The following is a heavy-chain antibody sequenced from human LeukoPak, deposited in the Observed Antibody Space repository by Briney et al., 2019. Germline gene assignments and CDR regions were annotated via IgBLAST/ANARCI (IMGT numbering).Heavy chain of an antibody. Sequence: PSQTLSLTCTVSGGSITSGDYYWSWIRQPPGKGLEWIGYIYYSGSTYYNPSLKSRVTISVDTSKSQFSLKLSSVTAADTAVYYCARGVVPAAHNWFDPWGQGTLVTVSS. CDR2: IYYSGST. D-gene: IGHD2-2*01. J-gene: IGHJ5*02. CDR1: GGSITSGDYY. CDR3: ARGVVPAAHNWFDP. V-gene: IGHV4-30-4*01.